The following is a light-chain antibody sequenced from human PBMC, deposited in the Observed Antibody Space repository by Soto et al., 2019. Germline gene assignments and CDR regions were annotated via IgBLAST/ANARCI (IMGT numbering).Light chain of an antibody. J-gene: IGKJ1*01. CDR2: DAS. V-gene: IGKV3-11*01. CDR1: QSVRSK. CDR3: QQRSNWPRT. Sequence: EIVMTQSPATLSVSPGERATLSCRASQSVRSKVAWYQQKPGQAPRLLIYDASNRATGIPARFSGSGSGTDFTLTISSLEPEDFAVYYCQQRSNWPRTFGQGTKVDI.